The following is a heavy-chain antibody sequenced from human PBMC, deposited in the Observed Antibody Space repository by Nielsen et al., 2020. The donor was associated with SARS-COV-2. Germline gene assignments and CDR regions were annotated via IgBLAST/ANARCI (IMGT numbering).Heavy chain of an antibody. CDR2: IDPQDGQT. D-gene: IGHD3-3*01. V-gene: IGHV1-24*01. J-gene: IGHJ4*02. CDR1: ADTLTQLS. CDR3: ATDSPFGVVIYALAH. Sequence: ASVKVSCKVPADTLTQLSMHWVRQAPGKGLEWMGVIDPQDGQTTYAQKFQGRVTMTEDTSIDTAYLDLSSLRSDDTAVYYCATDSPFGVVIYALAHWGQGTMVTVSS.